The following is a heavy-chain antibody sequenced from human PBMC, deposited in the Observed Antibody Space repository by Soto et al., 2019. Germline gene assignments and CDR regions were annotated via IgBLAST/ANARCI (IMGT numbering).Heavy chain of an antibody. J-gene: IGHJ6*02. CDR1: GYTFTSYD. D-gene: IGHD3-22*01. CDR3: AIEGYDSRNYYYYGMDV. Sequence: ASVKLSCKAPGYTFTSYDINWVRQATGQGIEWMGCMNPNSGNTGYAQKFQGRVTMTRNTSISTAYMELSSLRAEDTVVYFFAIEGYDSRNYYYYGMDVWGQGTTVTVSS. V-gene: IGHV1-8*01. CDR2: MNPNSGNT.